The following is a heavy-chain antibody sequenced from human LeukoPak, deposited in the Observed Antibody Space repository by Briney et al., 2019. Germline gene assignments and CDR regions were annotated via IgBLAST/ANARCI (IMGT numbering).Heavy chain of an antibody. V-gene: IGHV3-11*01. CDR2: ISSSGSTI. CDR3: AKDVGKWESLHFFDY. D-gene: IGHD1-26*01. Sequence: RTGGSLRLSCAASGFTFSDYYMSWIRQAPGKGLEWVSYISSSGSTIYYADSVKGRFTISRDNAKNSLYLQMNSLRAEDTAVYYCAKDVGKWESLHFFDYWGQGTLVTVSS. CDR1: GFTFSDYY. J-gene: IGHJ4*02.